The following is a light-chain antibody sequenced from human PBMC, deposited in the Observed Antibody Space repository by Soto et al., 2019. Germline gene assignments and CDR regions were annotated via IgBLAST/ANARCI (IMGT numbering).Light chain of an antibody. Sequence: IRVSQSPFLLSACVGDGGMIPCRASQAISSHLAWYQQKPGKAPKLLVYVASTLQSGVPSRFSGSGSGTDFSLSINSLQPEDFATYYCQQLNSYRLTFGGGTKVDIK. CDR3: QQLNSYRLT. J-gene: IGKJ4*01. V-gene: IGKV1-9*01. CDR2: VAS. CDR1: QAISSH.